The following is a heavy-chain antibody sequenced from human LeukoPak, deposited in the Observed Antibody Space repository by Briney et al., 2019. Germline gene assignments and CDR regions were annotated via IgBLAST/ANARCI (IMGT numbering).Heavy chain of an antibody. V-gene: IGHV1-2*02. D-gene: IGHD1-26*01. CDR1: GYTFTGYY. Sequence: ASVKVSCKASGYTFTGYYMHWVRQAPGQGLEWMGWINPNSGGTNYAQKVQGRVTMTRDTSISTAYMELSRLRSDDTAVYYCARGPSGSFPDDAFDIWGQGTMVTVSS. CDR2: INPNSGGT. J-gene: IGHJ3*02. CDR3: ARGPSGSFPDDAFDI.